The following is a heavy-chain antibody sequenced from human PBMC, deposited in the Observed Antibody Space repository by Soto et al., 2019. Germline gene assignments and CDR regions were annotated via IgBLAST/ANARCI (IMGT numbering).Heavy chain of an antibody. CDR1: GYTFTSNG. CDR2: ISAYNGNT. Sequence: ASVKVSCKASGYTFTSNGISWVRQAPGQGLEWMGWISAYNGNTNYAQKLQGRVTMTTDTSTSTAYMELRSLRSDDTAVYYCARGLEQQLVQDAWFDPWGQGTLVTVSS. D-gene: IGHD6-13*01. CDR3: ARGLEQQLVQDAWFDP. J-gene: IGHJ5*02. V-gene: IGHV1-18*01.